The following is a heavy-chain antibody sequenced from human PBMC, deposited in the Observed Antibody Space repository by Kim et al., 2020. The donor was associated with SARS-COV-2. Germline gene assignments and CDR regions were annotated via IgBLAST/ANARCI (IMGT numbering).Heavy chain of an antibody. J-gene: IGHJ3*02. Sequence: GGSLRLSCAASGFTFSSYSMNWVRQAPGKGLEWVSSISSSSSYIYYADSVKGRFTISRDNAKNSLYLQMNSLRAEDTAVYYCARSLPPLRYFDWFQEGVGAFDIWGQGTMVTVSS. V-gene: IGHV3-21*01. CDR3: ARSLPPLRYFDWFQEGVGAFDI. CDR2: ISSSSSYI. CDR1: GFTFSSYS. D-gene: IGHD3-9*01.